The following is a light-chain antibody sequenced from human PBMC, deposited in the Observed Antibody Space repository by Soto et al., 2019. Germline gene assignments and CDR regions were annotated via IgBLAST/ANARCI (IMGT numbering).Light chain of an antibody. CDR2: QDS. V-gene: IGLV3-1*01. J-gene: IGLJ1*01. CDR1: KLGDKY. Sequence: SSELTQPPSLSVSPGQTASITCSGDKLGDKYACWYQQKPGQSPVLVIYQDSKRPSGIPERFSGSNSGSTATLTISGTQAMDEADYYCQAWDSSTGVFGTGTKLTVL. CDR3: QAWDSSTGV.